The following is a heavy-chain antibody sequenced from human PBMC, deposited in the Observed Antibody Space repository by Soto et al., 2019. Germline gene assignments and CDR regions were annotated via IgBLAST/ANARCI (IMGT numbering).Heavy chain of an antibody. Sequence: GGSLRLSCAASGFTFSSYAMHWVRQAPGKGLEYVSAISSNGGSTYYANSVKGRFTISRDNSKNTLYLQMGSLRAEDMAVYYCAREPPRGYCSSTSCYEVYYYYGMDVWGQGTTVTVS. CDR2: ISSNGGST. CDR1: GFTFSSYA. J-gene: IGHJ6*02. D-gene: IGHD2-2*01. CDR3: AREPPRGYCSSTSCYEVYYYYGMDV. V-gene: IGHV3-64*01.